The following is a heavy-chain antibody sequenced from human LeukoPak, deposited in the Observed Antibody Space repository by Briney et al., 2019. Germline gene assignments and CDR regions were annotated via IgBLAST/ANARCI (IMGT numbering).Heavy chain of an antibody. D-gene: IGHD6-19*01. J-gene: IGHJ6*02. V-gene: IGHV1-69*11. Sequence: SVKVSCKASGGTFSSYAISWVRQAPGQGLEWMGWIIPILGSANYAQSFQGRVTMTADESTSTAYMELSSLRSEDTAVYYCARDPGTAQWLGPPYYYGMDVWGQGTTVTVSS. CDR2: IIPILGSA. CDR3: ARDPGTAQWLGPPYYYGMDV. CDR1: GGTFSSYA.